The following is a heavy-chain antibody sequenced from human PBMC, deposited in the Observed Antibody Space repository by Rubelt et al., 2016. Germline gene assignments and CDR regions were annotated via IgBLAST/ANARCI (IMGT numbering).Heavy chain of an antibody. J-gene: IGHJ4*02. CDR3: ARGYCSGGSCYYFDY. V-gene: IGHV1-3*01. CDR1: GYTFTSYG. D-gene: IGHD2-15*01. CDR2: INAGNGNT. Sequence: QVQLVQSGAEVKKPGASVKVSCKASGYTFTSYGISWVRQAPGQRLEWMGWINAGNGNTKYSQKFQGRVTITRDTSASTAYMELSSLRSEDTAVYYCARGYCSGGSCYYFDYWGQGTLVTVSS.